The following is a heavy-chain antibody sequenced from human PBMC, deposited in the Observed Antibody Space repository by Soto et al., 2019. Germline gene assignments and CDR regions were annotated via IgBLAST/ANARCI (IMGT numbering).Heavy chain of an antibody. V-gene: IGHV3-21*01. CDR3: ARGGRVGSTLGVDY. CDR2: ISSSSSYI. CDR1: GFTFSSYS. Sequence: EVQLVESGGGLVKPGGSLRLSCAASGFTFSSYSMNWVRQAPGKGLEWVSSISSSSSYIYYADSVKGRFTISRDNAKNSRYLQMNSLRAEDTAVYYCARGGRVGSTLGVDYGGQGTLFTVSS. D-gene: IGHD1-26*01. J-gene: IGHJ4*02.